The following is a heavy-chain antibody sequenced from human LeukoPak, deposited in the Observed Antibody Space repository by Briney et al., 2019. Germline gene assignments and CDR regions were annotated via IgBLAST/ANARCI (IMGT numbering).Heavy chain of an antibody. J-gene: IGHJ5*02. Sequence: SETLSLTCAVYGGSFSGYYWSWIRQPPGKGLEWIGEINHSGSTNYNPSLKSRVTISVDTSKNQFSLKLSSVTAADTAVYYCARGNSGYSYGLMRGYNWFDPWGQGTLVTVSS. D-gene: IGHD5-18*01. V-gene: IGHV4-34*01. CDR3: ARGNSGYSYGLMRGYNWFDP. CDR2: INHSGST. CDR1: GGSFSGYY.